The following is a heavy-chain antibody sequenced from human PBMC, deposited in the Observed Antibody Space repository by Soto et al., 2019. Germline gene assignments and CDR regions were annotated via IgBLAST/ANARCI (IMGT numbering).Heavy chain of an antibody. Sequence: SETLSLTCTVSGGSISSYYWSWIRQPPGNGLEWIGYIYYSGSTNYNPSLKSRVTISVDTSKNQFSLKLSSVTAADTAVYYCARVYCSTPTCHVQAFDSWGQGILVTVSS. V-gene: IGHV4-59*01. J-gene: IGHJ4*02. CDR2: IYYSGST. D-gene: IGHD2-2*01. CDR3: ARVYCSTPTCHVQAFDS. CDR1: GGSISSYY.